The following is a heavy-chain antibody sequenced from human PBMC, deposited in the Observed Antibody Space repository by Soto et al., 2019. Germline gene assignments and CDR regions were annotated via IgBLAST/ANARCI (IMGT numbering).Heavy chain of an antibody. Sequence: EVQLLESGGGLVQPGGPLRLSCAASGFTFSSYAMSWVRQAPGKGLEWVSEISGSGGSTYYADSVKGRFTISRDKSKNTLYLQMNSLRAEDTAVYYCAKGYCTTTNCYRSFDSWGPGTLVTVSS. CDR2: ISGSGGST. V-gene: IGHV3-23*01. D-gene: IGHD2-2*01. J-gene: IGHJ4*02. CDR3: AKGYCTTTNCYRSFDS. CDR1: GFTFSSYA.